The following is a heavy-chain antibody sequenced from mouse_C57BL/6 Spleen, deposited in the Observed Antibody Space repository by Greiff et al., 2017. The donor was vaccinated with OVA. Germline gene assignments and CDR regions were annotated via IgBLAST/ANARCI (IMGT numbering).Heavy chain of an antibody. CDR3: ARDPAYYSNDRAD. CDR2: IYPDSGST. Sequence: QVQLQQPGAELVKPGASVTMSCKASGYTFTSYWITWVKQRPGQGLEWIGDIYPDSGSTNYNAKFKSKATLTVDTSSSPAYMQLSSLTSEDSAVYDCARDPAYYSNDRADWGQGTLVTVSA. CDR1: GYTFTSYW. D-gene: IGHD2-5*01. V-gene: IGHV1-55*01. J-gene: IGHJ3*01.